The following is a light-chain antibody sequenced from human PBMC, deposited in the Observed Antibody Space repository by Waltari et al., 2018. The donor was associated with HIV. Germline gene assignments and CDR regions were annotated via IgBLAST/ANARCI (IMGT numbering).Light chain of an antibody. V-gene: IGLV2-14*03. Sequence: QSALTQPASVSGSPGQSITFSCTGTSSDVGGYNYVSWYQQHPGKAPKLMIYDVSNRPSGVSNLFSGSKSGNTASLTISGLQAEDEADYYCSSYTSSTTVVFGGGTKLTVL. CDR1: SSDVGGYNY. J-gene: IGLJ2*01. CDR3: SSYTSSTTVV. CDR2: DVS.